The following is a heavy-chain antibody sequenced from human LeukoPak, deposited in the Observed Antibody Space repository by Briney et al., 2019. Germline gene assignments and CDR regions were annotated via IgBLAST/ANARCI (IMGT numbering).Heavy chain of an antibody. Sequence: SETLSLTCAVSGDSISNYYRSWIRQPPGKGLEWIGYIYYSGSTNYNPSLKSRVTISVDTSKNQFSLKLSSVTAADTAVYYCAREVVAAAGTVDYWGQGALVIVSS. CDR2: IYYSGST. V-gene: IGHV4-59*01. CDR1: GDSISNYY. D-gene: IGHD6-13*01. J-gene: IGHJ4*02. CDR3: AREVVAAAGTVDY.